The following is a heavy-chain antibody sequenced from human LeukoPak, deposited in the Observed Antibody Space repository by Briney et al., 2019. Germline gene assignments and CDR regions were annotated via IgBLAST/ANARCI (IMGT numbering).Heavy chain of an antibody. V-gene: IGHV3-9*01. Sequence: SLRLSCAASGFTFDDYAMHWVRQAPGKGLEWVSGISWNSGSIGYADSVKGRFTISRDNAKNSLYLQMNSLRAEDTALYYCAKGAQLLRGYFDYWGQGTPVTVSS. CDR2: ISWNSGSI. CDR3: AKGAQLLRGYFDY. D-gene: IGHD5-18*01. J-gene: IGHJ4*02. CDR1: GFTFDDYA.